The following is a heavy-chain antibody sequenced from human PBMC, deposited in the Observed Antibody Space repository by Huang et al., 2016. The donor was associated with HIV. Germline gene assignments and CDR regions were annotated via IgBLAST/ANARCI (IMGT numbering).Heavy chain of an antibody. CDR2: IYWDDDK. J-gene: IGHJ4*02. Sequence: QITLKESGPTLVKPTQTLTLACTFSGFSLNTSGVGVAWIRQPPGKALEGLALIYWDDDKRYRPSLKSRLTISKDPSNTQVVLTMTNMDPVDTASYFCAHIGDIFAAYSPEYFDYWGQGALVTVSS. D-gene: IGHD2-15*01. CDR1: GFSLNTSGVG. V-gene: IGHV2-5*02. CDR3: AHIGDIFAAYSPEYFDY.